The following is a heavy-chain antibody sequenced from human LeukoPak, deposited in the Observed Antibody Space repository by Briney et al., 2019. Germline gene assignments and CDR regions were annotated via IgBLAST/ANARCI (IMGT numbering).Heavy chain of an antibody. CDR1: GFTFISYA. J-gene: IGHJ3*02. D-gene: IGHD6-13*01. Sequence: GGSLRLSCAASGFTFISYAMSWVRQAPGKGLEWVSASSGSGGSTYYADSVKGRFTISRDNSKNTLYLQMNSLRAEDTAVYYCAKDSPSSWYSNDAFDIWGQGTMVTVSS. V-gene: IGHV3-23*01. CDR3: AKDSPSSWYSNDAFDI. CDR2: SSGSGGST.